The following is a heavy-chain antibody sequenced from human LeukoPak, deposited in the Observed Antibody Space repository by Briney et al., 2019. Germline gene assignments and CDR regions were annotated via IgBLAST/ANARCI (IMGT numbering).Heavy chain of an antibody. CDR1: GYTFTGYY. CDR3: ARDLRGDTWFDP. J-gene: IGHJ5*02. Sequence: ASVKVSCKACGYTFTGYYMHWVRQAPGQRLEWMGWINPNSGGTNYAQKFQGRVTMTRDTSISTAYMELSRLRSDDTAVYYCARDLRGDTWFDPGGQGTLVTVSS. CDR2: INPNSGGT. V-gene: IGHV1-2*02. D-gene: IGHD3-10*01.